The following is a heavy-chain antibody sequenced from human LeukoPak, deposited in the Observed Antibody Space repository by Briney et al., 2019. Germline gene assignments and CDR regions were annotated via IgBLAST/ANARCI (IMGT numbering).Heavy chain of an antibody. D-gene: IGHD3-10*01. CDR3: ARHKNYYGSEFDY. Sequence: SETLSLTCTVSGGSISSSSYYWGWIRQPPGKGLEWIGSIYYSGSTYYNPSLKSRVTISVDTSKNQISLKLSPVTAADTAVYYCARHKNYYGSEFDYWGQGTLVTVSS. CDR2: IYYSGST. J-gene: IGHJ4*02. V-gene: IGHV4-39*01. CDR1: GGSISSSSYY.